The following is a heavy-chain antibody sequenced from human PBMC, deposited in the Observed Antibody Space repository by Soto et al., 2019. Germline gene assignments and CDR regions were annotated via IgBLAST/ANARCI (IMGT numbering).Heavy chain of an antibody. J-gene: IGHJ5*02. CDR1: GFSFSSYG. CDR2: RSYDGSNK. V-gene: IGHV3-30*18. Sequence: PGGSLRLSCETSGFSFSSYGIHWSRQAPGRGREWVSVRSYDGSNKYYADSVKGRFTISRDNSKNTLYLQMNSLRAEDTAVYYCAKRLRSGMVPWFDPWGQGTLVTVSS. D-gene: IGHD3-10*01. CDR3: AKRLRSGMVPWFDP.